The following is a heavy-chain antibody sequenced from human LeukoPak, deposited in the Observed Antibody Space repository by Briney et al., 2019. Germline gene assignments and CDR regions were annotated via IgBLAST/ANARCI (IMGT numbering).Heavy chain of an antibody. CDR1: GGSINTSPYY. CDR3: ARHTDVLTGRY. CDR2: FYYSGST. V-gene: IGHV4-39*01. Sequence: KPSETLSLTCIVSGGSINTSPYYWGWIRQPPGKGLEWIASFYYSGSTYYNPPLKSRVTISADRSKNQLSLKLSSVTAADTAVYYCARHTDVLTGRYWGQGTLVTVSS. D-gene: IGHD3-9*01. J-gene: IGHJ4*02.